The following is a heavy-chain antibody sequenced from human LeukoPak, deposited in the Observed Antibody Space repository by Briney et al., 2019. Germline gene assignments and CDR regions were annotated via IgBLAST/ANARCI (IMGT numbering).Heavy chain of an antibody. J-gene: IGHJ3*02. CDR1: GGSFSGYY. CDR3: ARRHRAVTTAPGAFDI. Sequence: PSETLSLTCAVYGGSFSGYYWSWIRQPPGKGLEWIGEINHSGSTNYNPSLKSRVTISVDTSKNQFSLKLSSVTAADTAVYYCARRHRAVTTAPGAFDIWGQGTMVTVSS. CDR2: INHSGST. V-gene: IGHV4-34*01. D-gene: IGHD4-17*01.